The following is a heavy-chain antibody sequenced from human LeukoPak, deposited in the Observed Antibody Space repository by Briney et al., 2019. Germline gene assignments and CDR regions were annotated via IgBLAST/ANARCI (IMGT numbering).Heavy chain of an antibody. J-gene: IGHJ4*02. D-gene: IGHD3-22*01. V-gene: IGHV1-46*01. CDR3: ARAYYDSSGYSAFFDY. CDR1: GYTFTSYY. CDR2: INPSGGST. Sequence: ASVKVSCKASGYTFTSYYMHWVRQAPGQGLEWMGIINPSGGSTSYAQKLQGRVTMTTDTSTSTAYMELRSLRSDDTAVYYCARAYYDSSGYSAFFDYWGQGTLVTVSS.